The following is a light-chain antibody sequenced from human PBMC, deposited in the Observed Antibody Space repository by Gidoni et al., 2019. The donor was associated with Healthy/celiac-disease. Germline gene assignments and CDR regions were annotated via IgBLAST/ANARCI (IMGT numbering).Light chain of an antibody. V-gene: IGKV4-1*01. CDR3: QQYYSTPYT. CDR1: QSVLYSSNNKSP. CDR2: WAS. Sequence: DIVMTQSPDSLAVSLGERATINCKSSQSVLYSSNNKSPLAWYQQKPGQPHKLLIYWASTRESGVPDRFIGSGSGTDFTLTISSLQAEDVAVYYCQQYYSTPYTFGQGTKLEIK. J-gene: IGKJ2*01.